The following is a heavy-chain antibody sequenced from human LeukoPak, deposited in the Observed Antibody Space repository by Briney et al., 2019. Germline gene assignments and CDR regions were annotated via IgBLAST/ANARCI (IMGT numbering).Heavy chain of an antibody. CDR3: ARGGTKEGKRWLQSDAFDI. V-gene: IGHV4-31*03. D-gene: IGHD5-24*01. J-gene: IGHJ3*02. CDR1: GGSISSGGYY. CDR2: IFYSGST. Sequence: SETLSLTCTVSGGSISSGGYYWSWIRQHPGKGLEWIGYIFYSGSTYYNPSLKSRVTISVDTSKNQFSLKLSSVTAADTAVYYCARGGTKEGKRWLQSDAFDIWGQGTMVTVSS.